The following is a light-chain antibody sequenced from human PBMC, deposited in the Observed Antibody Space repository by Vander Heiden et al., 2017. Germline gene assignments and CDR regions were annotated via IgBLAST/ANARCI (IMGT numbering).Light chain of an antibody. V-gene: IGKV4-1*01. Sequence: DIVMTQSPDSLAVSLGEGATINCKSSQSVLYSSNNKNYLAWYQQKPGQPPKLLIYWASTRESGVPDRFSGSGSGTDFTLTISSLQAEDVAVYYCQQYDSTPYTFGQGTKLEIK. CDR2: WAS. CDR1: QSVLYSSNNKNY. CDR3: QQYDSTPYT. J-gene: IGKJ2*01.